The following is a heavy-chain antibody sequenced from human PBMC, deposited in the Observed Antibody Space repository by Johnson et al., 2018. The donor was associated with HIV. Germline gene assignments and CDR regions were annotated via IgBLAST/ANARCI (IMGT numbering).Heavy chain of an antibody. D-gene: IGHD2-2*01. V-gene: IGHV3-11*04. Sequence: QVQLVESGGGLVKPGGSLRLSCAASGFNLSDYYMSWIRQAPGKGLECVSYISTSGSTTYYVDSVKGRFTISRDNAKNSLDLQMNNLRVEDTALYCCARDPHGGYFISNSCSGGDAFDIWGHGTMVTVSS. J-gene: IGHJ3*02. CDR1: GFNLSDYY. CDR3: ARDPHGGYFISNSCSGGDAFDI. CDR2: ISTSGSTT.